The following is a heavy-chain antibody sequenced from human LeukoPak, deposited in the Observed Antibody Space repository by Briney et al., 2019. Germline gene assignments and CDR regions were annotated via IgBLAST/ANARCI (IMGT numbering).Heavy chain of an antibody. J-gene: IGHJ3*02. CDR3: ARDRWDDSIAVAGRRPLTDAFDI. CDR2: IYYSGST. V-gene: IGHV4-39*07. Sequence: SETLSLTCTVSGGSISSSSYYWGWIRQPPGKGLEWIGSIYYSGSTYYNPSLKSRVTISVDTSKNQFSLKLSSVTAADTAVYYCARDRWDDSIAVAGRRPLTDAFDIWGQGTMVTVSS. CDR1: GGSISSSSYY. D-gene: IGHD6-19*01.